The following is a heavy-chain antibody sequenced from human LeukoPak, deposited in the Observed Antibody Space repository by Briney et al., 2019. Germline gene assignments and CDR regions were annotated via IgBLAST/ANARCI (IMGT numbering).Heavy chain of an antibody. CDR2: IYYSGST. CDR1: GGSISSSSYY. CDR3: ARGTRMVRGVITKIFDY. V-gene: IGHV4-39*01. D-gene: IGHD3-10*01. J-gene: IGHJ4*02. Sequence: SETLSLTCTVSGGSISSSSYYWGWIRQPPGKGLEWIGSIYYSGSTYYNPSLKSRVTISVDTSKNQFSLKLSSVTAADTAVYYCARGTRMVRGVITKIFDYWGQGTLVTVSS.